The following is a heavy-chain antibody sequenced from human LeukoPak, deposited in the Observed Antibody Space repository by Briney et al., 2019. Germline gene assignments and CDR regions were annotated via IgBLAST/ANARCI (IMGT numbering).Heavy chain of an antibody. CDR3: ARDHRGSYLKGSLDY. J-gene: IGHJ4*02. V-gene: IGHV4-34*01. D-gene: IGHD1-26*01. CDR1: GGSFSGYY. Sequence: PSETLSLTCAVYGGSFSGYYWSWIRRPPGKGLEWIGEINHSGSTNYNPSLKSRVTISVDTSKNQFSLKLSSVTAADTAVYYCARDHRGSYLKGSLDYWGQGTLVTVSS. CDR2: INHSGST.